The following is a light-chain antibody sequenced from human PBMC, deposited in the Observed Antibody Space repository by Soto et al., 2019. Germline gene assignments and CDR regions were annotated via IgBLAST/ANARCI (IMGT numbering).Light chain of an antibody. CDR2: EVT. CDR3: SSYTNINTSACV. J-gene: IGLJ1*01. Sequence: QSALTQPASVFGPPGQSITISCTGTSGDIGSYNRVSWYQQHPGKAPKLIIYEVTYRPSGVSNRFSGSKSGNTASLTISGLQAEDEAEYYCSSYTNINTSACVFGTGTKVPLL. CDR1: SGDIGSYNR. V-gene: IGLV2-14*01.